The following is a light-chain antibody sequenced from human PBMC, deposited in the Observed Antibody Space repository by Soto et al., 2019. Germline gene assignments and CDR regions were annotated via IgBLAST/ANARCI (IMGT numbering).Light chain of an antibody. CDR1: QTVGVR. J-gene: IGKJ1*01. Sequence: EVFFTRSPATLSASPVERATLSCMASQTVGVRLAWYQHKPGQAPRLLIYEASNRAAGVPGRFSGSGSGTDFTLTITRLEPEDFAFYYCHQRQRWPRTFGQGTKVDIK. V-gene: IGKV3-11*01. CDR3: HQRQRWPRT. CDR2: EAS.